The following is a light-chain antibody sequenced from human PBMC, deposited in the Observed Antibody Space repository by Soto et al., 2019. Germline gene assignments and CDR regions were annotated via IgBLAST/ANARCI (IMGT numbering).Light chain of an antibody. Sequence: DGPATHSASTLSGPKGDRVTIPCWANQTISSWLAWYQQKPGKAPKLLIYDASNLESGVPSRFSCSGSGTEFTFTFSIKEPDDFRACSTVADSLLWRFGEGTNVDIK. J-gene: IGKJ1*01. V-gene: IGKV1-5*01. CDR2: DAS. CDR3: VADSLLWR. CDR1: QTISSW.